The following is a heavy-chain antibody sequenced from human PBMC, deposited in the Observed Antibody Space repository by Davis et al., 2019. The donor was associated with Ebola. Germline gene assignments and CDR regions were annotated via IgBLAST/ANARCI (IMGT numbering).Heavy chain of an antibody. D-gene: IGHD2-2*01. CDR3: ARQVVLLPAAGGAWWFDP. J-gene: IGHJ5*02. V-gene: IGHV4-61*01. Sequence: PGGSLRLSCTVSGYSISSGYYWSWIRQPPGKGLEWIGYIYYSGSTNYNPSLKSRVTISVDTSKNQFSLKLSSVTAADTAVYFCARQVVLLPAAGGAWWFDPWGQGTLVTVSS. CDR1: GYSISSGYY. CDR2: IYYSGST.